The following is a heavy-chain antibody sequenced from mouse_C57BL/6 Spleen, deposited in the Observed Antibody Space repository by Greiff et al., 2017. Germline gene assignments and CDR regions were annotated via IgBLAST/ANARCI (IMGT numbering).Heavy chain of an antibody. J-gene: IGHJ2*01. D-gene: IGHD2-4*01. V-gene: IGHV1-64*01. Sequence: VQLQQSGAELVKPGASVKLSCKASGYTFTSYWMHWVKQRPGQGLEWIGMIHPNSGSTNYNEKFKSKATLTVDKSSSTAYMQLSSLTSEDSAVFCGVVDCDYDGGGFWGQGTTLTVSS. CDR1: GYTFTSYW. CDR3: VVDCDYDGGGF. CDR2: IHPNSGST.